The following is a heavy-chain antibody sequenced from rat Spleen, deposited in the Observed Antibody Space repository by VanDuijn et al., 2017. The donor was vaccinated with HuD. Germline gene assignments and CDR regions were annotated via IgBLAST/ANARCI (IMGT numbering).Heavy chain of an antibody. CDR3: ASQHYFDGYYRDY. Sequence: QVQLKESGPGLVQPSQTLSLTCTVAGFSLTSFNVHWIRKPPGKGLEWLGLIWNIGGTRYNSALESRLSISKDTSKSQVFLKMNNLQTEDTAMYFCASQHYFDGYYRDYWGQGVMVTVSS. D-gene: IGHD1-12*03. CDR1: GFSLTSFN. CDR2: IWNIGGT. J-gene: IGHJ2*01. V-gene: IGHV2-41*01.